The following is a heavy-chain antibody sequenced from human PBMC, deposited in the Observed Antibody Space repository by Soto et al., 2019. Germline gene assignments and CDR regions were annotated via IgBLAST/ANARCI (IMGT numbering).Heavy chain of an antibody. V-gene: IGHV1-18*01. CDR1: GYKFNSYG. Sequence: ASVKVSCKASGYKFNSYGISWVRQENGQGLEWVGWVSAYNGHTSYAQKLEGRVTMTTDTSTSTAYMELTSLRSEDTAVYYCAREGRVITSWYTYRGQGTLVTVSS. CDR2: VSAYNGHT. D-gene: IGHD3-22*01. CDR3: AREGRVITSWYTY. J-gene: IGHJ4*02.